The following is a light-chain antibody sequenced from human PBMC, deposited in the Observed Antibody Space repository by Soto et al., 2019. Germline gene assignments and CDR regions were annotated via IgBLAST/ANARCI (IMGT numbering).Light chain of an antibody. Sequence: ETVMTQSPATLSVSPGERATLSCRASQSVNSNLAWYQQKLGQAPRVLIYGASTRATGIPDRFSGSGSGTEFILTISSLQSEDFAVYYCQQYNSWLWTFGQGTKVDIK. CDR1: QSVNSN. J-gene: IGKJ1*01. V-gene: IGKV3-15*01. CDR2: GAS. CDR3: QQYNSWLWT.